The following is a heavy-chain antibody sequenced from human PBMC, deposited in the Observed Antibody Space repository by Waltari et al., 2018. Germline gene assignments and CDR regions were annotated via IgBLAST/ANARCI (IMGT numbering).Heavy chain of an antibody. CDR3: ASPKTYYYYGMAV. V-gene: IGHV3-53*01. Sequence: EVQLVESGGGLIQPGGSLRLSCAGAQITVSKKYMTWVRQAPGKGLEWVSVIYPAGSTYYADSVKGRFTISRDTSKNTVYLQMNSLRVDDTAVYYCASPKTYYYYGMAVWGQGTTVTVSS. CDR1: QITVSKKY. CDR2: IYPAGST. J-gene: IGHJ6*02.